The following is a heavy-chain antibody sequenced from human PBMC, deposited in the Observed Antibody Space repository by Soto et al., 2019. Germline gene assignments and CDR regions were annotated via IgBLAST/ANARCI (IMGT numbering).Heavy chain of an antibody. V-gene: IGHV1-3*01. J-gene: IGHJ4*02. Sequence: ASVKVSCKASGYTFTSYAMHWVRQAPGQRLEWMGWINAGNGNTKYSQKFQGRVTITRDTSASTAYMELSSLRSEDTAVYYCARAPGWYIYYFDYWGQGTLVTVS. D-gene: IGHD6-19*01. CDR3: ARAPGWYIYYFDY. CDR2: INAGNGNT. CDR1: GYTFTSYA.